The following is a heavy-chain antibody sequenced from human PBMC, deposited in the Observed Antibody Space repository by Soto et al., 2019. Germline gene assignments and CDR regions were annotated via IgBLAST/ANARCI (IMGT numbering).Heavy chain of an antibody. CDR3: ARDLGSSWYPEYFQH. Sequence: PGGSLRLSCAASGFTFSIYSMNWFRQAPGKGLEWVSYISSSSSTTYYADSVKGRFTISRDNAKNSLYLQMNSLRAEDTAVYYCARDLGSSWYPEYFQHWGQGTLVTVSS. CDR2: ISSSSSTT. V-gene: IGHV3-48*01. D-gene: IGHD6-13*01. CDR1: GFTFSIYS. J-gene: IGHJ1*01.